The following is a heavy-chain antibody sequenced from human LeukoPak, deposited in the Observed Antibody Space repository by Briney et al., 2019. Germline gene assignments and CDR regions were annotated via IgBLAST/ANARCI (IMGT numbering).Heavy chain of an antibody. CDR2: ISDSGGST. D-gene: IGHD3-10*01. V-gene: IGHV3-23*01. J-gene: IGHJ4*02. Sequence: PGGSLRLSRAASGFTFSNYAMTWVRQAPGKGLEWVSGISDSGGSTYYADSVKGRFTISRGNSKNTLYLQMNSLRAEDTAVYYCAKSLSGGGYYFEYWGQGTLVTVSS. CDR3: AKSLSGGGYYFEY. CDR1: GFTFSNYA.